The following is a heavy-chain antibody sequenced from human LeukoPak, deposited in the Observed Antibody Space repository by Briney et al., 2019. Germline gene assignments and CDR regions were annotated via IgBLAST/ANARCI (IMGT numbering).Heavy chain of an antibody. V-gene: IGHV3-30*18. CDR3: AKEVPIAAGYYFDY. D-gene: IGHD6-25*01. J-gene: IGHJ4*02. CDR2: ISYDGSNK. Sequence: GGSLRLSCAASGFTFSSYGMHWVRQAPGKGLEWVAVISYDGSNKYYADSVKGRFTISRDNSKNTLYLQMNSLRAEDTAAYYCAKEVPIAAGYYFDYWGQGTLVTVSS. CDR1: GFTFSSYG.